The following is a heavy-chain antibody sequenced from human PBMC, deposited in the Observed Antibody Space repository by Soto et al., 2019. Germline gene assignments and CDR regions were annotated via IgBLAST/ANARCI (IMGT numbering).Heavy chain of an antibody. V-gene: IGHV3-30-3*01. D-gene: IGHD3-22*01. CDR1: GFTFSSYA. J-gene: IGHJ4*02. CDR2: ISYDGSNK. Sequence: GGSLRLSCAASGFTFSSYAMHWVRQAPGKGLEWVAVISYDGSNKYYADSVKGRFTISRDNSKNTLYLQMNSLRAEDTAVYYCARDGPGSDDSSGYYYVFNFDYWGQGTLVTVSS. CDR3: ARDGPGSDDSSGYYYVFNFDY.